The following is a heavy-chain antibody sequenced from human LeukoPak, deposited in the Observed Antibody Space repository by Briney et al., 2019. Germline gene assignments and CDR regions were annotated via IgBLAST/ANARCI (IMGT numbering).Heavy chain of an antibody. D-gene: IGHD2-8*01. CDR3: ARGDCTNGVCYWPKFRAIFQH. J-gene: IGHJ1*01. Sequence: GGSLRLSCAASGFIFSDYSMNWVRQAPGKGLEWVSSISGSSSHIYYADSVKGRFTISRDNTKNSLYLQMNSLRAEDTAVYYCARGDCTNGVCYWPKFRAIFQHWGQGTLVTVSS. CDR1: GFIFSDYS. V-gene: IGHV3-21*01. CDR2: ISGSSSHI.